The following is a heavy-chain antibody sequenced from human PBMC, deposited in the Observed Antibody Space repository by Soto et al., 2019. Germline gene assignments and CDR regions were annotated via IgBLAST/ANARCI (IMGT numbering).Heavy chain of an antibody. CDR3: AREGYTFGPGAVSGAFDI. D-gene: IGHD4-4*01. Sequence: GXSVKVCCKASGYTFASYGISLVRHSPGQGLEWMGWISAYNGNTNYAQKFQGRVTITADESTNTAYMELSSLRSEDTPIYYCAREGYTFGPGAVSGAFDIWGQGTVVTVSS. CDR2: ISAYNGNT. J-gene: IGHJ3*02. CDR1: GYTFASYG. V-gene: IGHV1-18*01.